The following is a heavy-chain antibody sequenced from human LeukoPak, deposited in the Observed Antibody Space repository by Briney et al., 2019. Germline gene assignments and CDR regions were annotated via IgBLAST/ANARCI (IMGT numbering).Heavy chain of an antibody. J-gene: IGHJ4*02. Sequence: GASVKVSCKASGYTFTSEYIHWVRQAPGQGLEWLGIINPSGGRTTYGQNFQGRVTMTRDTSTSTVYMELSSLRSEDTAVYYCARGSRFLDYWGQGTLVTVSS. CDR3: ARGSRFLDY. V-gene: IGHV1-46*01. CDR2: INPSGGRT. CDR1: GYTFTSEY. D-gene: IGHD3-3*01.